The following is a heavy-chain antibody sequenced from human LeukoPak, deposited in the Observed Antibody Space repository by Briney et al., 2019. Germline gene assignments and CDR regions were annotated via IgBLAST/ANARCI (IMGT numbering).Heavy chain of an antibody. CDR3: ARHRYSELAIDY. CDR2: IYSAGNT. V-gene: IGHV3-53*01. D-gene: IGHD2-15*01. Sequence: PGGSLRLSCAASGFTVSSNSMSWVRQAPGKGLEWVSVIYSAGNTYYADSVKGRFTISRDNSKNTLYLQMNSLRPEDTALYYCARHRYSELAIDYWGQGTLVTVSS. CDR1: GFTVSSNS. J-gene: IGHJ4*02.